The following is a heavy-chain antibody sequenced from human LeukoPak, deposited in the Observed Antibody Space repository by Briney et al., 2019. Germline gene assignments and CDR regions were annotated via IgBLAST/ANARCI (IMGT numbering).Heavy chain of an antibody. D-gene: IGHD3-10*01. CDR1: GGSFSGFY. Sequence: TISETLSLTCAVYGGSFSGFYWRWIRQPPGKGLEWIGEINHSGSTNYNPSLKSRVTISVDTSKNQFSLKLSSVTAADTAVYYCARAEARDGSAYYFDYWGQGTLVTVSS. J-gene: IGHJ4*02. CDR3: ARAEARDGSAYYFDY. CDR2: INHSGST. V-gene: IGHV4-34*01.